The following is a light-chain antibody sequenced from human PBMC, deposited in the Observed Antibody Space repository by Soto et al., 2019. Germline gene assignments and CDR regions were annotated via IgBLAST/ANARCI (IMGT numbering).Light chain of an antibody. J-gene: IGLJ2*01. CDR1: SSDVGGYNY. V-gene: IGLV2-8*01. CDR3: ASYTGSDTLV. Sequence: QSALTQPASVSGSPGQSITISCTGTSSDVGGYNYVSWYQQHPGKAPKLMIYDVSKRPSGVPDRLSGSKSGNTASLTVSGLQVEDEADYYCASYTGSDTLVFGGGTKLTVL. CDR2: DVS.